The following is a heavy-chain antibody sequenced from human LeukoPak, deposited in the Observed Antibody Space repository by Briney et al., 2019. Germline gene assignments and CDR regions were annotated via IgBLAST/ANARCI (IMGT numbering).Heavy chain of an antibody. D-gene: IGHD6-19*01. J-gene: IGHJ5*02. CDR3: ARDQCLSSGCGFDP. CDR1: GGSISSYY. CDR2: IYYSGST. Sequence: SETLSLTCTVSGGSISSYYWSWIRQPPGKGLEWIGYIYYSGSTNYNPSLKSRVTISVDTSKNQFSLKLSSVTAAGTAVYYCARDQCLSSGCGFDPWGQGTLVTVSA. V-gene: IGHV4-59*01.